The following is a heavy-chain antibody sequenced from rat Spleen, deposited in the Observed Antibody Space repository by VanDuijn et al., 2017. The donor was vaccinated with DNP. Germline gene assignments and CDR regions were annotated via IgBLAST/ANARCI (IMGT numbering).Heavy chain of an antibody. CDR1: GFTFSNYY. J-gene: IGHJ4*01. CDR3: TRPRGSYGGYRVDA. V-gene: IGHV5-25*01. Sequence: EVQLVESGGGLVQPGRSMKLSCAASGFTFSNYYMAWVRQAPTKGLEWVAAISTGGGNTYYRDSVKGRFTISRNNAENALHLQMDSRRSEDTANYYCTRPRGSYGGYRVDAWGQGTSVSVSS. D-gene: IGHD1-11*01. CDR2: ISTGGGNT.